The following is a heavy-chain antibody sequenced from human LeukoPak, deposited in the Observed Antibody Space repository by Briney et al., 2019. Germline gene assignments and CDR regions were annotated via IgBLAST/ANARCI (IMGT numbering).Heavy chain of an antibody. CDR3: ARGDCSSTSCRPYYFDY. CDR1: GFTFSSYS. CDR2: ISSSSSYI. Sequence: GGSLRLSCAASGFTFSSYSMNWVRQASGKGLEWVSSISSSSSYIYYADSVKGRFTISRDNAKNSLYLQMNSLRAEDTAVYYCARGDCSSTSCRPYYFDYWGQGTLVTVSS. D-gene: IGHD2-2*01. V-gene: IGHV3-21*01. J-gene: IGHJ4*02.